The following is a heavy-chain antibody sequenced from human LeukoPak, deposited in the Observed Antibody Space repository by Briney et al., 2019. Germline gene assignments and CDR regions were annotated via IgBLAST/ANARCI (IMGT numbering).Heavy chain of an antibody. J-gene: IGHJ6*03. Sequence: SETLSLTCTVSGGSISSYYWSWIRQPPGKGLEWIGYIYYSGSTNYKPSLKSRVTISVDTSKNQFSLKLSSVTAADTAVYYCASGQSWLAYYYMDVWGKGTTVTVSS. CDR3: ASGQSWLAYYYMDV. V-gene: IGHV4-59*12. CDR1: GGSISSYY. CDR2: IYYSGST. D-gene: IGHD6-19*01.